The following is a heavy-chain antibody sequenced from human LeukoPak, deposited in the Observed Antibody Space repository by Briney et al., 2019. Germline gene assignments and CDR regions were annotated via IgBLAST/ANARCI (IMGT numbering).Heavy chain of an antibody. Sequence: PSETLSLTCAVYGGSLSDYYWSWIRQPPGKGLEWIGEINHSGSTNYNPSLKSRVTISLDTSKNQFSLKLSSVTAADTAVYYCESQVRLERRYYYYYMDVWDKGTTVTVSS. CDR3: ESQVRLERRYYYYYMDV. CDR1: GGSLSDYY. V-gene: IGHV4-34*01. J-gene: IGHJ6*03. CDR2: INHSGST. D-gene: IGHD1-1*01.